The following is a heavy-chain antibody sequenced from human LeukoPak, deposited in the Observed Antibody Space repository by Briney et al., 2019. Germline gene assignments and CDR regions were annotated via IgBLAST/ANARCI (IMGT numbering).Heavy chain of an antibody. Sequence: GRSLRLSCTASGFTFGDYAMSWFRQAPGKGREWVGFIRSKAYGGTTEYAAAVKGRFTISRDDSKSIAYLQMNSLKNEDTAVYYCTRTIRLAYCGGDCYSPFDYWGQGTLVTVSS. D-gene: IGHD2-21*02. V-gene: IGHV3-49*03. CDR3: TRTIRLAYCGGDCYSPFDY. CDR2: IRSKAYGGTT. CDR1: GFTFGDYA. J-gene: IGHJ4*02.